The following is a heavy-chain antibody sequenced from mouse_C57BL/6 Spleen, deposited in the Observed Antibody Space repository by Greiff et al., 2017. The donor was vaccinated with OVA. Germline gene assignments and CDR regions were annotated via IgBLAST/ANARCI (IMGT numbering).Heavy chain of an antibody. V-gene: IGHV7-3*01. D-gene: IGHD2-2*01. Sequence: EVHLVESGGGLVQPGGSLSLSCAASGFTFPDYSMSWVRQPPGQALEWLGFISNKANGYTTEYSASGKGRFTISRDKSQSILYLQMHALRAEDSATYYCARGLRKSFDYWGQGTTLTVSS. CDR2: ISNKANGYTT. CDR3: ARGLRKSFDY. J-gene: IGHJ2*01. CDR1: GFTFPDYS.